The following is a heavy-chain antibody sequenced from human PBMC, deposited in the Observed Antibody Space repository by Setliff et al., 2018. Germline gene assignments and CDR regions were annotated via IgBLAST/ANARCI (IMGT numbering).Heavy chain of an antibody. J-gene: IGHJ4*02. D-gene: IGHD3-22*01. V-gene: IGHV3-48*01. Sequence: GGSLRLSCAASGFTFGDFAMTWVRQAPGKGLEWVSGISSSSSTIYYADSVKGRFTISRDNAKNSLYLQMNSLRAEDTAVYYCAAGGYYYVWDYWGQGTLVTVSS. CDR2: ISSSSSTI. CDR1: GFTFGDFA. CDR3: AAGGYYYVWDY.